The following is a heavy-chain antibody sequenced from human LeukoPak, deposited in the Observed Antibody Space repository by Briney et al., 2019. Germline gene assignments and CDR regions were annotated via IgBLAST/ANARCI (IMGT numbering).Heavy chain of an antibody. CDR2: IRYDGSNK. CDR1: GFTFSSYG. J-gene: IGHJ6*03. V-gene: IGHV3-30*02. Sequence: PGGSLRLSYAASGFTFSSYGMHWVRQAPGKGLEWVAFIRYDGSNKYYADSVKGRFTISRDNSKNTLYLQMNSLRAEDTAVYYCAKDRQDCSSTSCSTYYYYYMDVWGKGTTVTVSS. D-gene: IGHD2-2*02. CDR3: AKDRQDCSSTSCSTYYYYYMDV.